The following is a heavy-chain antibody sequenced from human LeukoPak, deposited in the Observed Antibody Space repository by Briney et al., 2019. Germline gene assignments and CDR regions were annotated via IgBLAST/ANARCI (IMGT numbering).Heavy chain of an antibody. V-gene: IGHV3-23*01. J-gene: IGHJ4*02. D-gene: IGHD6-13*01. CDR1: GFIFSSYA. CDR3: AKYGATAGTNYFDY. Sequence: GGSLRLSCAASGFIFSSYAMSWVRQAPGKGLEWVSSISGSGSSTYYADSVKGRFTISRDNSRNTLYLQMNSLRAEDTAVYYCAKYGATAGTNYFDYWGQGTLVTVSS. CDR2: ISGSGSST.